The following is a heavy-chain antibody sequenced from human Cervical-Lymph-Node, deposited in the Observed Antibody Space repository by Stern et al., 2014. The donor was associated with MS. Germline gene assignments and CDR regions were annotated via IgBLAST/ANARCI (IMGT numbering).Heavy chain of an antibody. CDR2: IKSNADGGTA. CDR1: GFNFNNVW. CDR3: TTGTTGPRNY. J-gene: IGHJ4*02. D-gene: IGHD1-7*01. V-gene: IGHV3-15*01. Sequence: EVQLVESGGGLVKPGESLRLSCAASGFNFNNVWMSWVRQAPGQGLEWVGRIKSNADGGTADYVAPVKGRFTISRDDSRNTVSLQMNSLKTEDTAVYYCTTGTTGPRNYWGQGTLVTVSS.